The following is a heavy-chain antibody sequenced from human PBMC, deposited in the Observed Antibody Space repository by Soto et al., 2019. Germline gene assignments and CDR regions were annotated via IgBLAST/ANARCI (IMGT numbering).Heavy chain of an antibody. CDR3: ARHPTGFPNWIYP. CDR1: GGSTSSSTYS. J-gene: IGHJ5*02. CDR2: IYNSGV. D-gene: IGHD2-15*01. Sequence: QMQLQESGPGLVKPSETLSLTCTVSGGSTSSSTYSWGWIRQPPGKGLEWIGSIYNSGVDYNPSLKSRVTISVDTSKTQFSLMLTSVTAADTALYYCARHPTGFPNWIYPWGQGIMVTVSS. V-gene: IGHV4-39*01.